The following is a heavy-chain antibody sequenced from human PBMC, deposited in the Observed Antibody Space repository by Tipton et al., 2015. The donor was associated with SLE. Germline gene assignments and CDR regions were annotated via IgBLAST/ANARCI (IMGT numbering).Heavy chain of an antibody. Sequence: TLSLTCPVSGDSMRGYYWNWIRQPPGKGLEWIGYANRNEGTKIKSSLERRVTISLDTSRSQFSLRLSSVTAADTAVYYCAGGFLYDGFQVWGQGTLVTVSS. J-gene: IGHJ1*01. D-gene: IGHD2-2*02. V-gene: IGHV4-59*01. CDR1: GDSMRGYY. CDR2: ANRNEGT. CDR3: AGGFLYDGFQV.